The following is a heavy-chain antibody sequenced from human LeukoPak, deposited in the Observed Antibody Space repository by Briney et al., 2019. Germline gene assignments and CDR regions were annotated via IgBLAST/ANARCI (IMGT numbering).Heavy chain of an antibody. CDR2: IYYSGST. CDR3: ARGRNLEWFDY. CDR1: GDSFRSYY. D-gene: IGHD3-3*01. J-gene: IGHJ5*01. Sequence: SETPSLTCTVSGDSFRSYYWSWIRQPPGKGLEWIGYIYYSGSTNYNPSLKSRVTISVDTSKNQFSLKLNSVTAADTAVYYCARGRNLEWFDYWGQGTLVTVSS. V-gene: IGHV4-59*01.